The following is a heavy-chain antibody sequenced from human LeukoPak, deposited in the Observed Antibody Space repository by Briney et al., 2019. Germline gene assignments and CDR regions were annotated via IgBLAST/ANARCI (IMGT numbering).Heavy chain of an antibody. CDR1: GFTFSSYA. CDR3: AKEAFAVVAAANSEY. Sequence: PGGSLRLSCAASGFTFSSYAMSWVRQAPGTGLEWVSAVGGSTGGTYYADSVKGRFTISRDNSKNKLYLQMNSLRAEDTAVYYCAKEAFAVVAAANSEYWGQGILVTVS. J-gene: IGHJ4*02. V-gene: IGHV3-23*01. CDR2: VGGSTGGT. D-gene: IGHD2-15*01.